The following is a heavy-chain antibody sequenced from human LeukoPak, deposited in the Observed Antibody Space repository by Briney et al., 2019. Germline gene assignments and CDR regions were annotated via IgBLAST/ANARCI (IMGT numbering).Heavy chain of an antibody. D-gene: IGHD3-16*01. Sequence: SETLSLTCAVYGGSFSGYYWSWLRQPPGKGLEWIGEINHSGSTNYNPSLKSRVTISVDTSKNQFSLKLSSVTAADPAVYYCARVSPAGITFGGPKIYWGQGTLVTVSS. CDR3: ARVSPAGITFGGPKIY. CDR2: INHSGST. V-gene: IGHV4-34*01. J-gene: IGHJ4*02. CDR1: GGSFSGYY.